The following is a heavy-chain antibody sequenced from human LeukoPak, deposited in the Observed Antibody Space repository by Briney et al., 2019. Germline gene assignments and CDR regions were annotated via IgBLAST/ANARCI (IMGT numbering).Heavy chain of an antibody. CDR3: AKQSYYDFWSGYYDFDY. V-gene: IGHV3-72*01. Sequence: GGFLXLSCAASGFTFSDHHMDWVRQAPGKGLEWVGRIRKKANSYTTEYVASVKGRFTVSRDDSQNSLYLQMNSLRAEDTAVYYCAKQSYYDFWSGYYDFDYWGQGTLVTVSS. CDR2: IRKKANSYTT. D-gene: IGHD3-3*01. CDR1: GFTFSDHH. J-gene: IGHJ4*02.